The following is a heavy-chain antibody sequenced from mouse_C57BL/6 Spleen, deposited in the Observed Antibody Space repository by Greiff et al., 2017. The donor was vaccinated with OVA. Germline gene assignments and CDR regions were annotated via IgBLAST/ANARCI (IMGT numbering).Heavy chain of an antibody. CDR3: ARGVYYDYDGLSWFAY. J-gene: IGHJ3*01. CDR1: GYTFTSYG. V-gene: IGHV1-81*01. CDR2: IYPRSGNT. Sequence: QVHVKQSGAELARPGASVKLSCKASGYTFTSYGISWVKQRTGQGLEWIGEIYPRSGNTYYNEKFKGKATLTADKSSSTAYMELRSLTSEDSAVYFCARGVYYDYDGLSWFAYWGQGTLVTVSA. D-gene: IGHD2-4*01.